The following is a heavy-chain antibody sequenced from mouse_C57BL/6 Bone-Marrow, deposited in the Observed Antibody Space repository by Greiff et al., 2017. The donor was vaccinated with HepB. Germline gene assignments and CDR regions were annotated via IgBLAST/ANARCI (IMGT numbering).Heavy chain of an antibody. V-gene: IGHV1-26*01. J-gene: IGHJ3*01. D-gene: IGHD3-2*02. Sequence: VQLQQSGPELVKPGASVKISCKASGYTFTDYYMNWVKQSHGKSLEWIGDINPNNGGTSYNQKFKGKATLTVDKSSSTAYMELRSLTSEDTAVYYCARRGDSSGYVAWFAYWGQGTLVTVSA. CDR3: ARRGDSSGYVAWFAY. CDR1: GYTFTDYY. CDR2: INPNNGGT.